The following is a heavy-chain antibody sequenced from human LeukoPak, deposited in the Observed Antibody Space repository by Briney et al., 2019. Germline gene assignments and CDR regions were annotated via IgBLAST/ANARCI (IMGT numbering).Heavy chain of an antibody. Sequence: GGSLRLSCAASGFTFSDYYMSWIRQAPGKGLEWVSYISSSSSYIYYADSVKGRFTISRDNAKNSLYLQMNSLRAEDTAVYYCARSHRRGYDSSGYSDYWGQGTLVTVSS. D-gene: IGHD3-22*01. J-gene: IGHJ4*02. CDR2: ISSSSSYI. CDR3: ARSHRRGYDSSGYSDY. V-gene: IGHV3-11*06. CDR1: GFTFSDYY.